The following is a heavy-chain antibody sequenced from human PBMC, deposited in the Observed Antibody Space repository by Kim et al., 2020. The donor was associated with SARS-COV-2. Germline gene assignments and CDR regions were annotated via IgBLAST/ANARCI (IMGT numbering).Heavy chain of an antibody. CDR2: IYYSGST. J-gene: IGHJ2*01. D-gene: IGHD3-22*01. V-gene: IGHV4-39*01. CDR3: ASGSSGYRAGWYFDL. Sequence: SETLSLTCTVSGGSISSSSYYWGWIRQPPGKGLEWIGSIYYSGSTYYNPSLKSRVTISVDTSKNQFSLKLSSVTAADTAVYYCASGSSGYRAGWYFDLWGRDTLVTVSS. CDR1: GGSISSSSYY.